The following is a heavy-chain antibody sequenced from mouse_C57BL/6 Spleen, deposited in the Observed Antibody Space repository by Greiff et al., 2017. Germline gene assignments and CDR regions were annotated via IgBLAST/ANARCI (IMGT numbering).Heavy chain of an antibody. CDR1: GYTFTDYE. CDR3: TRKYGSSPFDD. D-gene: IGHD1-1*01. J-gene: IGHJ2*01. Sequence: QVQLQQSGAELVRPGASVTMSCKASGYTFTDYEMHWVKQTPVHGLEWIGAIDPETGGTAYNQKFKGKAILTADKSSSTAYMELRSLTSEDSAVYYCTRKYGSSPFDDWGQGTTLTVSS. CDR2: IDPETGGT. V-gene: IGHV1-15*01.